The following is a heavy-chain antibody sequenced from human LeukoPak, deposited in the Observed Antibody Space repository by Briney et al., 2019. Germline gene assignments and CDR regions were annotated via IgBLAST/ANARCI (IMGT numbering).Heavy chain of an antibody. V-gene: IGHV1-46*01. CDR2: INPSGGST. D-gene: IGHD6-6*01. J-gene: IGHJ4*02. CDR3: ARDPYSSACFDY. Sequence: ASVKVSCKASGYTFTSYYMHWVRQAPGQGLEWMGIINPSGGSTSYAQKFQGRVTMTSDMSTSTVYMQLSSLRSEDTAVYYCARDPYSSACFDYWGQGTLVIVSS. CDR1: GYTFTSYY.